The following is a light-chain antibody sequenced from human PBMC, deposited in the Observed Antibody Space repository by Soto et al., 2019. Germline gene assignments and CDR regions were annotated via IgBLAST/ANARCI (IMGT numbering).Light chain of an antibody. CDR2: TAS. V-gene: IGKV1-39*01. CDR3: QQSYNTPLT. J-gene: IGKJ4*01. Sequence: DIQMTQSPSTLSASVGDTVTITCRASQSISSWLAWYQQTPGKAPKLLIYTASTLQSGVPSRFSGSGSGTDFTLTISSLQPEDFATFYCQQSYNTPLTFGGGTKVDIK. CDR1: QSISSW.